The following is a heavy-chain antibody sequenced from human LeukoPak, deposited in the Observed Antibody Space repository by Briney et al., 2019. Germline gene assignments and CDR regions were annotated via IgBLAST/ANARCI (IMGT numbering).Heavy chain of an antibody. CDR1: GFTFSSYW. V-gene: IGHV3-74*01. Sequence: GGSLRLSCAVSGFTFSSYWMHWVRQTPGKGLVWVSRIKSDGSRTDYADSVKGRFTISRDNAKNTLYLQMNSLRAEDTAVYYCAKAPSDLVSYSSSSDGFDYWGQGTLVTVSS. D-gene: IGHD6-6*01. J-gene: IGHJ4*02. CDR3: AKAPSDLVSYSSSSDGFDY. CDR2: IKSDGSRT.